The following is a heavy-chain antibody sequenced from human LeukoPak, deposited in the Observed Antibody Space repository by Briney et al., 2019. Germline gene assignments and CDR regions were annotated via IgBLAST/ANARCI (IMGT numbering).Heavy chain of an antibody. Sequence: GGSLRLSCVASGFTFSSYWMHWVRQAPGKGLVWVSRITIDGSSTSYADSVKGRFTISRDNAKNTLYVQMNSLRAEDTAVYYCARSAFYAFDIWGQGTMVTVSS. CDR3: ARSAFYAFDI. D-gene: IGHD3-16*02. CDR2: ITIDGSST. CDR1: GFTFSSYW. V-gene: IGHV3-74*01. J-gene: IGHJ3*02.